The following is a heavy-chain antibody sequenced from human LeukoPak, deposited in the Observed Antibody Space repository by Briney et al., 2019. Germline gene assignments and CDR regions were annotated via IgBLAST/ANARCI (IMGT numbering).Heavy chain of an antibody. CDR3: ARESITGHRDFDY. V-gene: IGHV3-48*01. CDR2: VSSGSRTI. Sequence: GGSLGLSCAASGFTFSSYSMNWVRQAPGKGLEWISYVSSGSRTIYYGDSVEGRFTVSRDNAKNSLYLQMRSLRAEDTAVYYCARESITGHRDFDYWGQGTLVTVSS. D-gene: IGHD1-20*01. J-gene: IGHJ4*02. CDR1: GFTFSSYS.